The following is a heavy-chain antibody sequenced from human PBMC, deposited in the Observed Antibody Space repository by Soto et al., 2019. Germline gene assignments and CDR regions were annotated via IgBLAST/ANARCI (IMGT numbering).Heavy chain of an antibody. CDR3: ARAPDIVVVPTHFDY. CDR2: IYYSGST. D-gene: IGHD2-2*01. V-gene: IGHV4-31*03. J-gene: IGHJ4*02. CDR1: GGSISSGGYY. Sequence: SETLSLTCTVSGGSISSGGYYWSWIRQHPGKGLEWIGYIYYSGSTYYNPSLKSRVTISVDTSKNQFSLKLSSVTAADTAVYYCARAPDIVVVPTHFDYWGQGTLVTVSS.